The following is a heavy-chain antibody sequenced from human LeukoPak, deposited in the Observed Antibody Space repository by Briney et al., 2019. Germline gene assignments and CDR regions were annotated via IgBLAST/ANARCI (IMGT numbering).Heavy chain of an antibody. CDR1: GDSMSTNNYH. CDR3: ARRAAVGKNWFDP. D-gene: IGHD6-13*01. J-gene: IGHJ5*02. Sequence: PSETLSLTCSVSGDSMSTNNYHWGWIRQPPGRGLEWIGSISYRGTTYHSPSLKSRVTISVDTSENLFSLKVNYVTAADTAVYYCARRAAVGKNWFDPWGQGTLVTVSS. CDR2: ISYRGTT. V-gene: IGHV4-39*01.